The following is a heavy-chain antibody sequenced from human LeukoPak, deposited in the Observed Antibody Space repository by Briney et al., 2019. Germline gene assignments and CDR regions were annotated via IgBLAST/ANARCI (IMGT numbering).Heavy chain of an antibody. CDR2: FDPSDSYT. Sequence: GESLRISCKSSGNSFTSYWISWVRQMPGKGLEWMGRFDPSDSYTNYSPSFQGHVTISADKSISTAYLQWSSLKASDTAMYYCARSFQGYCSGGSCYPPFDPWGQGTLVTVSS. CDR1: GNSFTSYW. D-gene: IGHD2-15*01. J-gene: IGHJ5*02. CDR3: ARSFQGYCSGGSCYPPFDP. V-gene: IGHV5-10-1*01.